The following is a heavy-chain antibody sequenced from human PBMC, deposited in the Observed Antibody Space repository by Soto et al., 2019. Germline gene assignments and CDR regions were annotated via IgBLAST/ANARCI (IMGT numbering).Heavy chain of an antibody. D-gene: IGHD7-27*01. CDR2: IYYSGST. V-gene: IGHV4-61*08. Sequence: PSETLSLTCTVSGGSISSGGYYWSWIRQHPGKGLEWIGYIYYSGSTNHDPSLKSRVTMSVDTSKNQFSLNLASLTAADTAIYYCARANWYSEYWGQGTLVTVSS. CDR3: ARANWYSEY. J-gene: IGHJ4*02. CDR1: GGSISSGGYY.